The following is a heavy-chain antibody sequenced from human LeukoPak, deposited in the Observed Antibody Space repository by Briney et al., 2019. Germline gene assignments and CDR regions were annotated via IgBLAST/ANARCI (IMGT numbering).Heavy chain of an antibody. V-gene: IGHV1-18*01. CDR2: ISADNGNT. J-gene: IGHJ4*02. CDR3: ARALYHTFDY. CDR1: GYTFSSYG. D-gene: IGHD2-2*01. Sequence: ASVKVSCKASGYTFSSYGISWVRQAPGQGLEWMGWISADNGNTNYVQKFQGRVTMTTDTSTSTAYMELRSLRSDDTDVYYCARALYHTFDYWGQGTLVTVSS.